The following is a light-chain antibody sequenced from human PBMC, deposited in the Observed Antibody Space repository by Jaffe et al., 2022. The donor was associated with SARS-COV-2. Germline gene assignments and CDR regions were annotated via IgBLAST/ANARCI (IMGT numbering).Light chain of an antibody. J-gene: IGKJ1*01. CDR3: QQYYSNPRT. V-gene: IGKV4-1*01. CDR1: QSILYSSNNKNY. CDR2: WAS. Sequence: DIVMTQSPDSLAVSLGERATINCKSSQSILYSSNNKNYLAWYQKKPGQPPKLLIYWASTRESGVPDRFSGSGSATDFTLTISSLQAEDVAVYYCQQYYSNPRTFGQGTKVEVK.